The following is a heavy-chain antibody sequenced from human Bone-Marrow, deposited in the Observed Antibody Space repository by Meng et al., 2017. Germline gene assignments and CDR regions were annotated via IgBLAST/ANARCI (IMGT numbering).Heavy chain of an antibody. CDR2: IYYSGST. CDR1: GGSISSGGYY. CDR3: ARSCPKWAPSVGWFDP. J-gene: IGHJ5*02. Sequence: QVQLQESGPGLVKPPPPLSLPCTVSGGSISSGGYYWSWICQHPGKGLEWIGYIYYSGSTYYNPSLKSRVTISVDTSKNQFSLKLSSVTAADTAVYYCARSCPKWAPSVGWFDPWGQGTLVTVSS. V-gene: IGHV4-31*03. D-gene: IGHD2-15*01.